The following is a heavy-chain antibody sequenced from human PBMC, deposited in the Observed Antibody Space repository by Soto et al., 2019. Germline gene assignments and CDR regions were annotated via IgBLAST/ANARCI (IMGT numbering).Heavy chain of an antibody. V-gene: IGHV1-8*01. CDR3: ARGVPYYDFWSGSSSYYHYYYYMDV. J-gene: IGHJ6*03. CDR1: GYTFTSYD. CDR2: MNPNSGNT. Sequence: GASVKVSCKASGYTFTSYDINWVRQATGQGLEWMGWMNPNSGNTGYAQKFQGRVTMTRNTSISTAYMELSSLRSEDTAMYYCARGVPYYDFWSGSSSYYHYYYYMDVXG. D-gene: IGHD3-3*01.